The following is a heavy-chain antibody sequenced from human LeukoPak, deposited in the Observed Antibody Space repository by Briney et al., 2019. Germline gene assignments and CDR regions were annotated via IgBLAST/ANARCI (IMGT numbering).Heavy chain of an antibody. CDR1: GFTFSSNA. CDR3: ARIGRRGDYTDY. J-gene: IGHJ4*02. V-gene: IGHV3-23*01. Sequence: GGSLRLSCAASGFTFSSNAMSWVRQAPGKGLEWVSTISGNYGSTYYADSVKGRFTISRDNFKNTVFLRMNSLRAEDTAVYYCARIGRRGDYTDYWGQGTLVTVSS. D-gene: IGHD4-17*01. CDR2: ISGNYGST.